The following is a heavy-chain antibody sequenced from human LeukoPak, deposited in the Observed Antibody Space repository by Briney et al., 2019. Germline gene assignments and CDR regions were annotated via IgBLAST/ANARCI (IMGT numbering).Heavy chain of an antibody. V-gene: IGHV3-30-3*01. CDR3: AGEGPENYYHYYGMDV. Sequence: GGSLRLSCAASGFTFSSYAMHWVRQAPGKGLEWVAVISYDGSNKYYADSVKGRFTISRDNSKNTLYLQMNSLRAEDTAVYYCAGEGPENYYHYYGMDVWGQGTTVTVSS. CDR2: ISYDGSNK. CDR1: GFTFSSYA. J-gene: IGHJ6*02. D-gene: IGHD2-2*01.